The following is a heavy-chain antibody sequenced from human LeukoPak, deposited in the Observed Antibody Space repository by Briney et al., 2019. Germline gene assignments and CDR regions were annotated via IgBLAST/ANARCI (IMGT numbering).Heavy chain of an antibody. J-gene: IGHJ6*02. V-gene: IGHV3-23*01. CDR2: ISGSGGST. Sequence: GGSLRLSCAASGFTFSSYAMNWVRQAPGKGLEWVSAISGSGGSTYYADSVKGRFTISRANSKNTLYLQMNSLRAEDTAVYYCARVPTWIQLWLLGPYYYYGMDVWGQGTTVTVSS. CDR1: GFTFSSYA. CDR3: ARVPTWIQLWLLGPYYYYGMDV. D-gene: IGHD5-18*01.